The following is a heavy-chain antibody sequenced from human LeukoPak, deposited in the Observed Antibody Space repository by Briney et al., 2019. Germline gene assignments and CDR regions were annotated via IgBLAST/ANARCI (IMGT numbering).Heavy chain of an antibody. D-gene: IGHD2-2*01. CDR2: IFSTGTT. Sequence: SETLSLTCTVSGGSLSSHYWSWTRQPPGKGLELIGHIFSTGTTFYNPSLSGRVSISLDTSRNQFSLKLTSVTAADTAVYYCARFSSDCSTASCYLTYWGQGTLVTVSS. V-gene: IGHV4-59*11. CDR1: GGSLSSHY. CDR3: ARFSSDCSTASCYLTY. J-gene: IGHJ4*02.